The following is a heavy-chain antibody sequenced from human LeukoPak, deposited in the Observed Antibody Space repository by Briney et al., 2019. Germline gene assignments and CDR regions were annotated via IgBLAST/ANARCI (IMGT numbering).Heavy chain of an antibody. V-gene: IGHV3-23*01. D-gene: IGHD3-22*01. Sequence: GGSLRLSCAASGFTFSSYAMSWVRQAPGKGPEWVSGITGSGGRTYYADSVKGRFTISRDNSKNTLYLQMNSLRAEDTAMYYCAKRDYSASSTYAPLFDYWGQGTLVTVSS. CDR2: ITGSGGRT. CDR1: GFTFSSYA. J-gene: IGHJ4*02. CDR3: AKRDYSASSTYAPLFDY.